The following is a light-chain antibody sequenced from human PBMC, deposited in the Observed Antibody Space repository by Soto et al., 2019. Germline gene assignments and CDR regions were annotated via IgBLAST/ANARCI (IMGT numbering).Light chain of an antibody. CDR1: ASVSTW. CDR3: QHYNSHSRT. Sequence: DIQMTQSPSTLSASVGDRVTITCRASASVSTWLAWYQQKPGKVPKLLIYKASTLQTGVPSRFSGSGSGTEFTLTISSLQPDDFSTYFCQHYNSHSRTFGQGTKVEIK. J-gene: IGKJ1*01. V-gene: IGKV1-5*03. CDR2: KAS.